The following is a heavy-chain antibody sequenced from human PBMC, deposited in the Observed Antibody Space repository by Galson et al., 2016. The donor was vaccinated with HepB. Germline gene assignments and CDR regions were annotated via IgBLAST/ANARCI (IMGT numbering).Heavy chain of an antibody. J-gene: IGHJ5*02. Sequence: SVKVSCKASGGTFASYGISWVRQAPGQGLEWMAGIVPISGTTNYAQNLQGRVTITADKSTGTAYMELSSLRSEDTAIFYCARHPYYDSRGPRGWFDPWGQGTLVTVSS. CDR3: ARHPYYDSRGPRGWFDP. V-gene: IGHV1-69*06. D-gene: IGHD3-22*01. CDR1: GGTFASYG. CDR2: IVPISGTT.